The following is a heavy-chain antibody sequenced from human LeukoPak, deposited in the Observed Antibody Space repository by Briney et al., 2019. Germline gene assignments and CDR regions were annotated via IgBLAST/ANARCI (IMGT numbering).Heavy chain of an antibody. D-gene: IGHD2-2*01. CDR2: INHSGST. CDR3: ARKGDIVVVPAATDGWFDP. J-gene: IGHJ5*02. V-gene: IGHV4-34*01. CDR1: GGSFSGYY. Sequence: SETLSLTCAVYGGSFSGYYWSWIRQPPGKGLEWIGEINHSGSTNYDPSLKSRVTISVDTSKNQFSLKLSSVTAADTAVYYCARKGDIVVVPAATDGWFDPWGQGTLVTVSS.